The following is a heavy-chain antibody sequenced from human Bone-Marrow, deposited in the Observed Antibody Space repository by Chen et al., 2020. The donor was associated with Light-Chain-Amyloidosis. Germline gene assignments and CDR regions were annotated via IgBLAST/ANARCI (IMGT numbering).Heavy chain of an antibody. V-gene: IGHV3-74*01. CDR3: TRGDCTSTSCFLDF. D-gene: IGHD2-2*01. CDR2: IKSDGSAT. J-gene: IGHJ4*02. Sequence: EVQVVESGGGLVQPGGSLRLSCAASGFTFNDYWMHWVRQVPGKGLVWVARIKSDGSATNYADSVKGRFTVSRDNAKNTLYLQMKSLRAEDTAVYYCTRGDCTSTSCFLDFWGQGTLVTVSS. CDR1: GFTFNDYW.